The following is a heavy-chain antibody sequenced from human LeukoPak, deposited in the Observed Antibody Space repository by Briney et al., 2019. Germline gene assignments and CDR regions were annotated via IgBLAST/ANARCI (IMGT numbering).Heavy chain of an antibody. V-gene: IGHV1-69*06. CDR3: ARGPFVVGTAIPDYFDY. D-gene: IGHD2-21*02. CDR2: IIPIFGTA. Sequence: SVKVSCKASGGTFSSYAISWVRQAPGQGLEWMGGIIPIFGTANYAQKFQGRVTITADKSTSTAYMELSSLRSEDTAVYYCARGPFVVGTAIPDYFDYWGQGTLVTVSS. J-gene: IGHJ4*02. CDR1: GGTFSSYA.